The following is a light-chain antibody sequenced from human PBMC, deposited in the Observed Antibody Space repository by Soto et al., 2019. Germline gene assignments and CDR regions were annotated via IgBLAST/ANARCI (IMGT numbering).Light chain of an antibody. V-gene: IGKV3-20*01. CDR2: GAS. CDR3: QQGST. Sequence: EIVLTQSPDTLSLSSGERASLSCRASHYIASSSLAWYQQKPGQAPRLLLAGASDRATGIPDRFSGSGSGTDFTLSISRLEPEDFAVYFCQQGSTLGQGTKLEIK. J-gene: IGKJ2*01. CDR1: HYIASSS.